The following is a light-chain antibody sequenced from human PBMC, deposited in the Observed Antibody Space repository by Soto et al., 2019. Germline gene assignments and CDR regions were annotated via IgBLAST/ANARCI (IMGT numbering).Light chain of an antibody. CDR3: QQRSDWPFT. V-gene: IGKV3-11*01. J-gene: IGKJ3*01. CDR1: QSVNNY. Sequence: IVLTQSPATLSLSPGERATLSCRASQSVNNYLAWYQQKPGQAPRLLIYDASNRATGIPARFSGSGSGTDFTLTISSLQSEDFAVYSCQQRSDWPFTFGPGTTVDIK. CDR2: DAS.